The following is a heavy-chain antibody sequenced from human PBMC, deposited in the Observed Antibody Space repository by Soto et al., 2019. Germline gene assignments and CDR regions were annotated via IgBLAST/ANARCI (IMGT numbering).Heavy chain of an antibody. CDR2: INHSGST. J-gene: IGHJ5*01. D-gene: IGHD1-26*01. V-gene: IGHV4-34*01. Sequence: QVQLQQWGAGLLKPSETLSLTCAVYGGSFSGYYWSWIRQPPGKGLEWIGEINHSGSTNYNPSLKIRVTISVDTSKNQFSLKLSSVTAADTAVYYCARGPIVGARGGFGFDSWGQGTLVTVSS. CDR1: GGSFSGYY. CDR3: ARGPIVGARGGFGFDS.